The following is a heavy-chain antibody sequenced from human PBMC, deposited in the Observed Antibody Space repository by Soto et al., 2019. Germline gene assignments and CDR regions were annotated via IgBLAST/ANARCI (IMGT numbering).Heavy chain of an antibody. V-gene: IGHV3-21*01. D-gene: IGHD6-6*01. J-gene: IGHJ3*02. CDR3: ARGRGNLGSSSDAFDI. CDR1: GFTFSSYS. CDR2: ISSSSSYI. Sequence: GGSLRISCAASGFTFSSYSMNWVRQAPGKGLEWVSSISSSSSYIYYADSVKGRFTISRDNAKNSLYLQMNSLRAEDTALYYCARGRGNLGSSSDAFDIWGQGTMVTVSS.